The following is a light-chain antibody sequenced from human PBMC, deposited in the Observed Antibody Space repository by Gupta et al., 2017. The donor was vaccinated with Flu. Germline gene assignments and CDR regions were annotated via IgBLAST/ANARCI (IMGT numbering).Light chain of an antibody. Sequence: QLVLTQSPSASASLGASVKLTCALSSGHSSYTIVWHQQQPEKGPRYLMKVNSDGSHNKRDGIPDRFSGSRSGAERYLTISSLQSEDEADYYCQTWGTGFWVFGGGTKLTVL. CDR1: SGHSSYT. CDR3: QTWGTGFWV. CDR2: VNSDGSH. J-gene: IGLJ3*02. V-gene: IGLV4-69*01.